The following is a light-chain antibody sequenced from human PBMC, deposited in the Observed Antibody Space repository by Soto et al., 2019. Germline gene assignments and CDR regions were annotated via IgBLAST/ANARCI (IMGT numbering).Light chain of an antibody. Sequence: ELVLTQSPATLSLSPGESATLSCRDSQSVNIYLAWYQQKPCQAPRLLIYDAYNRATGIPARFSGSGSGTDFTLTISSLEPEDFAVYYCQQYGSSPQWTFGQGTKVDIK. J-gene: IGKJ1*01. CDR1: QSVNIY. CDR3: QQYGSSPQWT. V-gene: IGKV3-11*01. CDR2: DAY.